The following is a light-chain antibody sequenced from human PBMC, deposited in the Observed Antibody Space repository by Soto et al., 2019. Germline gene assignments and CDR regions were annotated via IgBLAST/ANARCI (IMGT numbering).Light chain of an antibody. J-gene: IGKJ1*01. CDR3: QHRDT. CDR2: KAS. V-gene: IGKV1-5*03. CDR1: QSITSW. Sequence: DIQMTQSPSTLSTSVGDRVTITCRASQSITSWLAWYQQKPGKAPKLLISKASTLESGVPSRFSGSGSGTEFTLTISSLQPDDFATYYCQHRDTFGQGTKV.